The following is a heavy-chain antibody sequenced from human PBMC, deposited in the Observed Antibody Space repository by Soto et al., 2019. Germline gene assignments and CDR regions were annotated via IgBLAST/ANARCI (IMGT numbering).Heavy chain of an antibody. D-gene: IGHD3-22*01. CDR1: GFTFSDYY. CDR3: ATGQYYYDSSGYYYS. J-gene: IGHJ4*02. CDR2: ISSSSSYT. V-gene: IGHV3-11*05. Sequence: QVQLVESGGGLVKPGGSLRLSCAASGFTFSDYYMSWIRQAPGKGLEWVSYISSSSSYTNYADSVKGRFTISRDNAKNSLYMQMNSLRAEDTAVYYCATGQYYYDSSGYYYSWGQGTLVTVSS.